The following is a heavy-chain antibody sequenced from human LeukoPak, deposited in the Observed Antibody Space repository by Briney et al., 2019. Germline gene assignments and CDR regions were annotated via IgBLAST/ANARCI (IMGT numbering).Heavy chain of an antibody. J-gene: IGHJ6*03. D-gene: IGHD3-9*01. CDR1: GGTFSSYA. CDR3: ARGDILTVKGYYYMDV. V-gene: IGHV1-69*05. CDR2: IIPIFGTA. Sequence: SVKVSCKASGGTFSSYAISWVRQAPGQGLEWMGGIIPIFGTANYAQKFQGRVTITTDESTSTAYMELSSLRSEDTAVYYCARGDILTVKGYYYMDVWGKGTTVTVSS.